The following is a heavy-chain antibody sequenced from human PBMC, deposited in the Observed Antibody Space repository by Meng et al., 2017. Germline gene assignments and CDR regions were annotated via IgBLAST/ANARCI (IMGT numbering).Heavy chain of an antibody. V-gene: IGHV4-4*02. CDR2: IYHSGST. J-gene: IGHJ4*02. CDR1: GGSISSSNW. Sequence: QVQLRESGPGLVKPSGTLSLTCAVSGGSISSSNWWSWVRQPPGKGLEWIGEIYHSGSTNYNPSLKSRVTISVDKSKNQFSLKLSSVTAADTAVYYCARDVVGAIIIARGDYWGQGTLVTVSS. D-gene: IGHD1-26*01. CDR3: ARDVVGAIIIARGDY.